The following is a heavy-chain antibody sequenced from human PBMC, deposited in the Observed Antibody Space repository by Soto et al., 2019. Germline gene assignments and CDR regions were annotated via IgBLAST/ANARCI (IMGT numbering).Heavy chain of an antibody. J-gene: IGHJ6*02. D-gene: IGHD2-8*01. V-gene: IGHV1-69*06. Sequence: QVQLVQSGAEVKKPGSSVKVSCTASGGAFIRYGISWVRQAPGQGLEWMGGIIPIFGSPNYAQRFKGRVTVSADNSTNTAYMTLRSLKSEDTAVYYCAGQPNDQEDYYNGMEVWGQGTPVTVSS. CDR3: AGQPNDQEDYYNGMEV. CDR2: IIPIFGSP. CDR1: GGAFIRYG.